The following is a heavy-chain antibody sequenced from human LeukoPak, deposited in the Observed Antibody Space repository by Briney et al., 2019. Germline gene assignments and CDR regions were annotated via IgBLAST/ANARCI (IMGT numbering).Heavy chain of an antibody. Sequence: GESLKISCKGSGYSFTSYWIGWVRQMPGKGLEWMGIIYPGDSDTRYGPSFQGQVTISADKSISTAYLQWSSLKASDTAMYYCARQGLYSYYGMDVWGQGTTVTVSS. CDR1: GYSFTSYW. CDR2: IYPGDSDT. CDR3: ARQGLYSYYGMDV. V-gene: IGHV5-51*01. J-gene: IGHJ6*02.